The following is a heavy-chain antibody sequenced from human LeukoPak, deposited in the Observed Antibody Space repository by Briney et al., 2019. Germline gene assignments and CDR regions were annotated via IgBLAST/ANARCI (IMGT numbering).Heavy chain of an antibody. CDR1: GVSISSYY. V-gene: IGHV4-59*01. Sequence: SETLSLTCTVSGVSISSYYWSWIRQPPGKGLEWIGYIYYSGSTNYNPSLKSRVTISVDTSKNQFSLKLSSVTAVDTAVYYCARRGGYCSGGSCYEPPYFDYWGQGTLVTVSS. CDR3: ARRGGYCSGGSCYEPPYFDY. CDR2: IYYSGST. J-gene: IGHJ4*02. D-gene: IGHD2-15*01.